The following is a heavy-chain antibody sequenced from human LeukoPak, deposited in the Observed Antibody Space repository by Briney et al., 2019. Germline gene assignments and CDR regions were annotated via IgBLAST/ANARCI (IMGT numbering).Heavy chain of an antibody. V-gene: IGHV3-53*01. CDR3: AKDRPNYHESNGHYYRPNGDY. CDR1: GFTVSSNY. D-gene: IGHD3-22*01. Sequence: GGSLRLSCAASGFTVSSNYMSWVRQAPGKGLEWVSVIYSGGSTYYADSVKDRFTISRDNSKNTLYLQMSRLTAEDTALYYCAKDRPNYHESNGHYYRPNGDYWGQGTLVTVSS. CDR2: IYSGGST. J-gene: IGHJ4*02.